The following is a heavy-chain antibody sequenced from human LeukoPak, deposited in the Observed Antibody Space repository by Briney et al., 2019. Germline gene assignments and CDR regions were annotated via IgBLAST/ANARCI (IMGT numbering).Heavy chain of an antibody. Sequence: SQTRSLTCAISGDSVSSNSAAWNWIRQSPSRVLEWLGRTYYRSKWYNDYAVSVKSRITINPDTSKNQFSLQLNSVTPEDTAVYYCARDRSPRGLWFGELNYYYYYMDVWGKGTTVTISS. V-gene: IGHV6-1*01. CDR2: TYYRSKWYN. J-gene: IGHJ6*03. CDR3: ARDRSPRGLWFGELNYYYYYMDV. CDR1: GDSVSSNSAA. D-gene: IGHD3-10*01.